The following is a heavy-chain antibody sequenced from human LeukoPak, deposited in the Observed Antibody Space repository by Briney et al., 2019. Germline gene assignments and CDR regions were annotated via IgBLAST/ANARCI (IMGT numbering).Heavy chain of an antibody. D-gene: IGHD3-10*01. Sequence: GGSLRLSCAASGFTLSSYSMNSVRQAPGKGLEWVSSISSRSSYIYYADSVKGRFTISRDNAKNSLYLQKNSLRAADTAVYYCAGALVRGGYFDYWGPGTLVTVSS. CDR1: GFTLSSYS. CDR2: ISSRSSYI. J-gene: IGHJ4*02. CDR3: AGALVRGGYFDY. V-gene: IGHV3-21*01.